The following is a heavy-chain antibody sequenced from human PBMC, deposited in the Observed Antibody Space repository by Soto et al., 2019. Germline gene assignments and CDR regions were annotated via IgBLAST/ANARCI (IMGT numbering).Heavy chain of an antibody. V-gene: IGHV3-23*01. J-gene: IGHJ6*03. CDR1: GFTFSSYA. Sequence: EVQLLESGGGLVQPGGSLRLSCAASGFTFSSYAMSWVRQAPGKGLEWVSAISGSGGSTYYADPVKGRFTISTANSKNTLYLQMNSLRAEDTAVYYCAKLVPAQYYMDVWGKGTTVTVSS. D-gene: IGHD2-2*01. CDR2: ISGSGGST. CDR3: AKLVPAQYYMDV.